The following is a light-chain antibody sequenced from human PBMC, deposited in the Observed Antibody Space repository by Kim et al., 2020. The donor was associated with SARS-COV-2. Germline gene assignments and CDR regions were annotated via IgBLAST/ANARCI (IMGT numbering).Light chain of an antibody. CDR1: SLRSYY. CDR3: NSRDSDDNVV. J-gene: IGLJ2*01. V-gene: IGLV3-19*01. Sequence: VALGQTVRITCQGGSLRSYYATWYQRKPEQAPIVVIYGKNNRPSGIPDRCSGSSSGNTASLTITGTQAGDEADYYCNSRDSDDNVVFGGGTQLTFL. CDR2: GKN.